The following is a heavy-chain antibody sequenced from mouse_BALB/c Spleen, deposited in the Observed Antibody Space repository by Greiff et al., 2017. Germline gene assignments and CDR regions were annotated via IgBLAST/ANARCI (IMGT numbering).Heavy chain of an antibody. CDR3: ARGGYYGSSYWFDY. CDR1: GYSITSGYY. CDR2: ISYDGSN. D-gene: IGHD1-1*01. Sequence: EVQLQESGPGLVKPSQSLSLTCSVTGYSITSGYYWNWIRQFPGNKLEWMGYISYDGSNNYNPSLKNRISITRDTSKNQFFLKLNSVTTEDTATYYCARGGYYGSSYWFDYWGQGTTRTVSS. J-gene: IGHJ2*01. V-gene: IGHV3-6*02.